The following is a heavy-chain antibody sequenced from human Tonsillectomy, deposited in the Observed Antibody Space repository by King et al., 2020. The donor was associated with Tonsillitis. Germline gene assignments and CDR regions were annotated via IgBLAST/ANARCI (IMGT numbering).Heavy chain of an antibody. CDR2: IDWDGDT. CDR1: GFSVSTSGMC. D-gene: IGHD6-19*01. CDR3: ARTGDTGWHFDY. Sequence: TLKESGPALVKPTQTLTLTCTCSGFSVSTSGMCVSWIRQPPGKALEWLALIDWDGDTYYSTSLNTRLTISKDTSKNQVVLTMTNMDPVDTATYYCARTGDTGWHFDYWGQGALVTVSS. V-gene: IGHV2-70*01. J-gene: IGHJ4*02.